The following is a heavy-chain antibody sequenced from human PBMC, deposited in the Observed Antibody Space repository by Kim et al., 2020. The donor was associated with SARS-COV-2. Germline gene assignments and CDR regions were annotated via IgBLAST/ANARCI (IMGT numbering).Heavy chain of an antibody. CDR3: AREQNIAAAGISWVSPVPIHSYYSYYGMVV. Sequence: GGSLRLSCAVSGFTFSSYSMNWVRQAPGKGLEWVSYISSSSSTINYADSVKGRFTISRDNAKNSLYLQMNSLRDEDTAVYYCAREQNIAAAGISWVSPVPIHSYYSYYGMVVWGQGTPGTAS. CDR2: ISSSSSTI. V-gene: IGHV3-48*02. D-gene: IGHD6-13*01. J-gene: IGHJ6*02. CDR1: GFTFSSYS.